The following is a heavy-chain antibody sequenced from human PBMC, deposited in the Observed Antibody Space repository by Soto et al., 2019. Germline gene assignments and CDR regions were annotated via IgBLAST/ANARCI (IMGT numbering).Heavy chain of an antibody. CDR3: ARHRARNSFDP. CDR2: IYYSGST. CDR1: GGSISSSSYY. D-gene: IGHD6-6*01. J-gene: IGHJ5*02. Sequence: QLQLQESGPGLVKPSETLSLTCIVSGGSISSSSYYWGWIRQPPGKGLEWIGSIYYSGSTYYNPSLKSRVTISVDTSKNQFSLKLSSVTAADTAVFYCARHRARNSFDPWGQGTLVTVSS. V-gene: IGHV4-39*01.